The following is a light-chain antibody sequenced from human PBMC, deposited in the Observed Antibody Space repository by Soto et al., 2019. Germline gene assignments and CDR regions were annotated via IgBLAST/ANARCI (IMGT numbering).Light chain of an antibody. Sequence: QSALTQPASVSGSPEQSITISCTGTNSDVGGYNYVSWYQHHPGKAPQLMIYDVSNRPSGISNRFSGSKSGNTASLTISGLQAEDEADYYCSSYSDSSTVVFGGGTKLTVL. V-gene: IGLV2-14*03. J-gene: IGLJ3*02. CDR3: SSYSDSSTVV. CDR1: NSDVGGYNY. CDR2: DVS.